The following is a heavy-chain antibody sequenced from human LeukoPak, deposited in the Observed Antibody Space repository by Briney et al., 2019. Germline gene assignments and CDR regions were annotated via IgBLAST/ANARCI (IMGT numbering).Heavy chain of an antibody. D-gene: IGHD4-17*01. CDR1: GFTFSSYE. J-gene: IGHJ3*02. CDR3: ARGTLYGRDAFDI. CDR2: ISSSGSTI. Sequence: GGSLRLSCAASGFTFSSYEMNWVRQAPGKGLEWVSYISSSGSTIYYADSVKGRFTISRDNAKNSLYLQMNSLRAEDTAVYYCARGTLYGRDAFDIRGQGTMVTVSS. V-gene: IGHV3-48*03.